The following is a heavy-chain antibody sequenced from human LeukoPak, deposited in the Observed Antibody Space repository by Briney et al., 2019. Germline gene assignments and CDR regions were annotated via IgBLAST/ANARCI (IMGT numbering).Heavy chain of an antibody. D-gene: IGHD3-22*01. J-gene: IGHJ4*02. CDR3: ARSYASGYYYVGAGY. CDR2: IKQDGSEK. Sequence: QPGGSLRLSCAASGFTFSTYWMNWVRQAPGKGLEWVANIKQDGSEKNYVDSVKGRFTISRDNAKNSLYLQMNSLRAEDTALYYCARSYASGYYYVGAGYWGQGTLVTVSS. CDR1: GFTFSTYW. V-gene: IGHV3-7*03.